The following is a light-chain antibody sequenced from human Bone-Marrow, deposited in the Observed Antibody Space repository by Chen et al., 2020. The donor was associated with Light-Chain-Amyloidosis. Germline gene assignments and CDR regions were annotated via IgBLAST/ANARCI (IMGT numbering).Light chain of an antibody. V-gene: IGLV6-57*01. CDR1: SGSIATTN. CDR3: QSYQGSSQGL. CDR2: EDD. J-gene: IGLJ3*02. Sequence: NFMLTQPHSVSESPGKTVIISFSVSSGSIATTNVQWYQQRPGSSPTTVLYEDDQRPSGVPDRFSGSIDRSSNSASLTRSGLKTEDEADYYCQSYQGSSQGLFGGGTKLTIL.